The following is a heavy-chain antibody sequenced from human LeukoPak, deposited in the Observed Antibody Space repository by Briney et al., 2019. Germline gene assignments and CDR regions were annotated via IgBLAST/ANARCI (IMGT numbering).Heavy chain of an antibody. CDR2: IIPIFGTA. J-gene: IGHJ4*02. Sequence: SVKVSCKASGGTFSSYAISWVRQAPGQGLERMGGIIPIFGTANYAQKFQGRVTITADESTSTAYMELSSLRSEDTAVYYCARVAGYSGYDYPPPFDYWGQGTLVTVSS. CDR1: GGTFSSYA. D-gene: IGHD5-12*01. CDR3: ARVAGYSGYDYPPPFDY. V-gene: IGHV1-69*01.